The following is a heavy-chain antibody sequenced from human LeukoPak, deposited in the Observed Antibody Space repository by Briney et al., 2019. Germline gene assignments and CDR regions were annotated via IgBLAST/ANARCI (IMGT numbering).Heavy chain of an antibody. CDR1: GYTFTSYY. CDR3: ARDTITIFGVVIYYGMDV. Sequence: ASVKVSCKASGYTFTSYYMHWVRQAPGQGLEWMGIINPSGGSTSYAQKFQGRVTMTRDTSTSTVYMELSSLRSEDTDVYYCARDTITIFGVVIYYGMDVWGQGTTVTVSS. J-gene: IGHJ6*02. D-gene: IGHD3-3*01. V-gene: IGHV1-46*01. CDR2: INPSGGST.